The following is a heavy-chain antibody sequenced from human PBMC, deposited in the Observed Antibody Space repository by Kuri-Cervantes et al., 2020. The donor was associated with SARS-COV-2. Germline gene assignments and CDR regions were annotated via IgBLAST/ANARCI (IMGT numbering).Heavy chain of an antibody. D-gene: IGHD3-22*01. Sequence: GGSLRLSGAVSGFTFSSYCMSWVRQAPGKGLEWVSAISGSGGSTYYADSVKGRFTISRDNSKNTLYLQMNSLRAEDTAVYYCAKEGPTGYYDSSGYYYDYYYGMDVWGQGTTVTVSS. V-gene: IGHV3-23*01. J-gene: IGHJ6*02. CDR3: AKEGPTGYYDSSGYYYDYYYGMDV. CDR1: GFTFSSYC. CDR2: ISGSGGST.